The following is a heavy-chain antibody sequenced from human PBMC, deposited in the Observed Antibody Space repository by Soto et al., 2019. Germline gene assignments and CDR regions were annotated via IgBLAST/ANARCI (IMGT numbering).Heavy chain of an antibody. CDR3: AREPYYDFWSGLDY. Sequence: PPETLSLTCTVSGGSISSGYSYWSWIRQPPGKGREWIGYIYYSGSTYSNPSLKRRVTISLDTSKNQFSLKLNSVTAADTAVYYCAREPYYDFWSGLDYWGQGTLVTVSS. J-gene: IGHJ4*02. CDR1: GGSISSGYSY. V-gene: IGHV4-30-4*01. D-gene: IGHD3-3*01. CDR2: IYYSGST.